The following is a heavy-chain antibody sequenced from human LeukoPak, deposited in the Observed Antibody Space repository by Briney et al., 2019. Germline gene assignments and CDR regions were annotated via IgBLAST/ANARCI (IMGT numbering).Heavy chain of an antibody. Sequence: GGSLRLSCAASGFTFSSYSMNWVRQAPGKGLEWVLSISSSSSYIYCADSVKGRFTISRDNAKNSLYLQMNSLRAEDTAVYYCARMSTMVRGMPREMDVWGQGTTVTVSS. V-gene: IGHV3-21*01. CDR2: ISSSSSYI. D-gene: IGHD3-10*01. J-gene: IGHJ6*02. CDR1: GFTFSSYS. CDR3: ARMSTMVRGMPREMDV.